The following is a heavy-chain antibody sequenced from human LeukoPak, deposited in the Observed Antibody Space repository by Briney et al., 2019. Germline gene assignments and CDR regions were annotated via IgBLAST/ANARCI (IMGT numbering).Heavy chain of an antibody. CDR1: GGSISSSSYY. CDR2: IYYNGFT. CDR3: ARIGREPRPNWFDP. Sequence: PSETLSLTCTASGGSISSSSYYWGWFRQPPGKGLEWIGYIYYNGFTRYNPSLKRRVTISGDTSKNQFSLKVSSVTAADTAVYYCARIGREPRPNWFDPWGQGTLVIVSS. V-gene: IGHV4-39*07. J-gene: IGHJ5*02. D-gene: IGHD1-14*01.